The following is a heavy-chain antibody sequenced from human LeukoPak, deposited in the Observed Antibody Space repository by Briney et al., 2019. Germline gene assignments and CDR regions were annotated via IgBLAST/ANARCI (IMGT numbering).Heavy chain of an antibody. CDR2: IYYSGNT. D-gene: IGHD3/OR15-3a*01. CDR3: ARQTGSGLFILP. CDR1: GVSISSSNSY. V-gene: IGHV4-39*01. Sequence: SETLSLTCTVSGVSISSSNSYWGWIRQPPGKGLTWIGSIYYSGNTYYNASLKSQVSISIDTSKNQFSLRLTSVTAADTAVYYCARQTGSGLFILPGGQGTLVTVSS. J-gene: IGHJ4*02.